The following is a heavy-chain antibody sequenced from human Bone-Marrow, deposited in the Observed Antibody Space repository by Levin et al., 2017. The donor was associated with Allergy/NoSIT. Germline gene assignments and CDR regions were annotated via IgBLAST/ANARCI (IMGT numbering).Heavy chain of an antibody. J-gene: IGHJ4*02. CDR1: GFTFSSYA. CDR3: AREWGDIVVVPAAIDY. Sequence: GESLKISCAASGFTFSSYAMHWVRQAPGKGLEWVAVISYDGSNKYYADSVKGRFTISRDNSKNTLYLQMNSLRAEDTAVYYCAREWGDIVVVPAAIDYWGQGTLVTVSS. CDR2: ISYDGSNK. D-gene: IGHD2-2*01. V-gene: IGHV3-30-3*01.